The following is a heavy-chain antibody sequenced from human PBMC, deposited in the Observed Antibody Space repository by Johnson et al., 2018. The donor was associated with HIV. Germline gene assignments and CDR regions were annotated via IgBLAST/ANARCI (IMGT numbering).Heavy chain of an antibody. CDR1: GFTFRTYG. D-gene: IGHD3-3*01. Sequence: QVQLVESGGGVVQPGRSLRLSCTAFGFTFRTYGMHWVRQAPGKGLEWVAGISFDGGKKYYADSVWGLFTISRDNSNSTLFLQMNSLRAEDTAMYYCAKVRFMFLENPVDGFDVWGEGTMVTVSS. J-gene: IGHJ3*01. CDR2: ISFDGGKK. CDR3: AKVRFMFLENPVDGFDV. V-gene: IGHV3-30*18.